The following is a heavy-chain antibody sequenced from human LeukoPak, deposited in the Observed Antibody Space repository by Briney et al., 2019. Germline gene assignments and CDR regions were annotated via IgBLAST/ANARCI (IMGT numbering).Heavy chain of an antibody. V-gene: IGHV4-59*01. CDR2: IYYSGTT. J-gene: IGHJ4*02. D-gene: IGHD3-10*01. Sequence: PSEALSLTCTVSGGSISSYYWSWIRQPPGKGLEWIGYIYYSGTTYYNPSLKSRVNISVDTSKNQFSLKLSSVTAADTAVYYCATGSGNYYNRAFDYWGQGTLVTVSS. CDR1: GGSISSYY. CDR3: ATGSGNYYNRAFDY.